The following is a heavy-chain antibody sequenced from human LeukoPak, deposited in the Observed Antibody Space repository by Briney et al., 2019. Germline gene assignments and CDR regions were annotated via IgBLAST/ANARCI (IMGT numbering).Heavy chain of an antibody. D-gene: IGHD3-16*02. CDR2: ISYSGRT. CDR1: GDSISSGTYY. V-gene: IGHV4-39*01. Sequence: PSETLSLTCTVSGDSISSGTYYWGWIRQPPGKGLEWIGYISYSGRTYYNPPLKSRVTISVDTSKNQFSLKLSSVTAADTAVYYCARQTIVHISLGFDYWGQGTLVTVSS. CDR3: ARQTIVHISLGFDY. J-gene: IGHJ4*02.